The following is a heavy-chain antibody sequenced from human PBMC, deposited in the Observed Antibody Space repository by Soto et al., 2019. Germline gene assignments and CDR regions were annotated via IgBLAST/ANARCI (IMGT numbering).Heavy chain of an antibody. CDR3: AGTDDSLDY. CDR2: ISSDGSHV. CDR1: GITFNTYY. J-gene: IGHJ4*02. V-gene: IGHV3-21*01. Sequence: EVQMVESGGGLVKPGGSLRLSCAASGITFNTYYMNWVRQAPGKGLEWVSPISSDGSHVFYGDSAKGRFTISRDNAKNSLYLQMNSLTAEDTAVYYCAGTDDSLDYWGRGTLVTVSS. D-gene: IGHD3-22*01.